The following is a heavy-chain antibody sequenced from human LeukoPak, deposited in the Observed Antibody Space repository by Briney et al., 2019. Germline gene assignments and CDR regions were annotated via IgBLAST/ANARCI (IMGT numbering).Heavy chain of an antibody. CDR1: GFSFSEYA. V-gene: IGHV3-30*04. Sequence: PGRSLRLSCAASGFSFSEYAMHWVRQAPGNRLGWVAVLSYDGSETYYKDSVKGRFTISRDNSRHTLYLQMHSLRTEATAVYYCARDLSNSWYPAGHELDYWGQGTLVTVSS. CDR2: LSYDGSET. J-gene: IGHJ4*02. D-gene: IGHD6-13*01. CDR3: ARDLSNSWYPAGHELDY.